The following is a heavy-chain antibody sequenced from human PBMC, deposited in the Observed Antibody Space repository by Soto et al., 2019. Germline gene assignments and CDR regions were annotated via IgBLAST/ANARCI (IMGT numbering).Heavy chain of an antibody. CDR1: GFTFSSYE. D-gene: IGHD3-22*01. Sequence: SLRLSCAASGFTFSSYEMNWVRQAPGKGLEWVSYISSSGSTIYYADSVKGRFTISRDNAKNSLYLQMNSLRAEDTAVYYCARGHTMIVVVIHDAFDIWGQGTMVTVSS. CDR3: ARGHTMIVVVIHDAFDI. CDR2: ISSSGSTI. J-gene: IGHJ3*02. V-gene: IGHV3-48*03.